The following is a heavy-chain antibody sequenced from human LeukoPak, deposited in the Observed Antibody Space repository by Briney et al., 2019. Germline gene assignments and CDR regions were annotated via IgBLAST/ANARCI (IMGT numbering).Heavy chain of an antibody. Sequence: PSETLSLTCTVSGGSISSSSYYWGWIRQPPGKGLEWIGSIYYSGNTYYNPSLKSRVTISVDTSKNQFSLKLSSVTAADTAVYYCARPSVTTTGGFNYWGQGTLLTVSS. V-gene: IGHV4-39*01. D-gene: IGHD4-11*01. J-gene: IGHJ4*02. CDR1: GGSISSSSYY. CDR3: ARPSVTTTGGFNY. CDR2: IYYSGNT.